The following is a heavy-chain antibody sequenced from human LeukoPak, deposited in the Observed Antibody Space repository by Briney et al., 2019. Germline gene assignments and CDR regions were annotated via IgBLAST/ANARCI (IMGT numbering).Heavy chain of an antibody. V-gene: IGHV3-23*01. D-gene: IGHD3-22*01. CDR3: AKNLAYYYDSSGYKTFDY. CDR1: GFTFSSYA. J-gene: IGHJ4*02. CDR2: ISGSGGST. Sequence: GGSLRLSCAASGFTFSSYAMSWVRQASGKGLEWVSAISGSGGSTYYADSVKGRFTISRDNSKNTLYLQMNSLRAEDTAVYYCAKNLAYYYDSSGYKTFDYWGQGTLVTVSS.